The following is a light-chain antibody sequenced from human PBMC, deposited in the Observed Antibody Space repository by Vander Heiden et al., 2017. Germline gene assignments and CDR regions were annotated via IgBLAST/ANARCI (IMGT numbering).Light chain of an antibody. CDR1: RSNIGAGYD. Sequence: QSVLTQPPSVSGAPGQRVTISCTGSRSNIGAGYDVHWYQQLPGTAPKLLIYGNSNRPSGVPDRFSGSKSGTSASLAITGLQAEDEADYYCQSYDSSLSGWGVFGGGTKLTVL. J-gene: IGLJ3*02. V-gene: IGLV1-40*01. CDR3: QSYDSSLSGWGV. CDR2: GNS.